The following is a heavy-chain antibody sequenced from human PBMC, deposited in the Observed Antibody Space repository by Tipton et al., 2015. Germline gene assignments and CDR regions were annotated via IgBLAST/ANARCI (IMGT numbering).Heavy chain of an antibody. V-gene: IGHV4-39*01. Sequence: QLVQSGPEVKPSETLSLTCGVSGGSISSIVYYWGWIRQPPGKGLEWIGTIDHSGKTYCNPSLKSRLTISVDTSENQFSLNLTSGPAADTAVYFCVRHGPLLRGIYFYYSMDVWGHGTTVTVSS. J-gene: IGHJ6*02. CDR2: IDHSGKT. CDR1: GGSISSIVYY. CDR3: VRHGPLLRGIYFYYSMDV. D-gene: IGHD3-10*01.